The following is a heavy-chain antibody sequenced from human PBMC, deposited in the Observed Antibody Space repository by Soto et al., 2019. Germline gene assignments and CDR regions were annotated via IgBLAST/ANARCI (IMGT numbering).Heavy chain of an antibody. CDR3: ASLGDYYDSSATDAFDI. CDR2: INHSGST. J-gene: IGHJ3*02. V-gene: IGHV4-34*01. Sequence: LIRNPPGKGLEWIGEINHSGSTNYNPSLKSRVTISVDTSKNQFSLKLSSVTAADTAVYYWASLGDYYDSSATDAFDIWDQVTTVPV. D-gene: IGHD3-22*01.